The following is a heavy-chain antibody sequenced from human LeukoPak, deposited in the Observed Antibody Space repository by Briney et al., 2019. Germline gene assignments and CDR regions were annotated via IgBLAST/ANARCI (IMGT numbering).Heavy chain of an antibody. Sequence: GGSLRLSCAASGFTFSDYYMSWIRQAPGKGLEWVAFIRYDGSNKYYADSVKGRFTISRDNSKNTLYLQMNSLRAEDTAVYYCAKESRDGYNPQYWGQGTLVTVSS. J-gene: IGHJ4*02. V-gene: IGHV3-30*02. D-gene: IGHD5-24*01. CDR1: GFTFSDYY. CDR2: IRYDGSNK. CDR3: AKESRDGYNPQY.